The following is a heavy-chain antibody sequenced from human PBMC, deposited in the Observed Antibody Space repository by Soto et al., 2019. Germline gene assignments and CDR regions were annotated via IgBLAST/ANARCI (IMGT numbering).Heavy chain of an antibody. CDR1: GFTFSNHA. V-gene: IGHV3-30*04. Sequence: QVQLVESGGGVVQPGGSLRLSCAASGFTFSNHAMHWVRQAPGKGLEWVAVVSSDAKTIYYADSVKGRFTISRDSSKSSLSLQMNSLRAEDTALYYCARDSSQYTTSVWRYFDYWGQGTLVTVSS. CDR2: VSSDAKTI. J-gene: IGHJ4*02. D-gene: IGHD2-2*01. CDR3: ARDSSQYTTSVWRYFDY.